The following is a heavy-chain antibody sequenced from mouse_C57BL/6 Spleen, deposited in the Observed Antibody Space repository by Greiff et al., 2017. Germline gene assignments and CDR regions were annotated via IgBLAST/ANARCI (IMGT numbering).Heavy chain of an antibody. J-gene: IGHJ4*01. CDR3: ARRNDYDEAMDY. D-gene: IGHD2-4*01. Sequence: VQLVESGPELVKPGASVKISCKASGYAFSSSWMNWVKQRPGKGLEWIGRIYPGDGDTNYNGKFKGKATLTADKSSSTAYMQLSSLTSEDSAVYFCARRNDYDEAMDYWGQGTSVTVSS. V-gene: IGHV1-82*01. CDR2: IYPGDGDT. CDR1: GYAFSSSW.